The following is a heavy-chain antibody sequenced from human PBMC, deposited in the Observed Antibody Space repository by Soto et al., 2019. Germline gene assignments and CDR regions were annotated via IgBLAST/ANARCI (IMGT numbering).Heavy chain of an antibody. D-gene: IGHD6-19*01. Sequence: QITLKESGPTLVNPTQTLTLTCTFSGFSLSTSGVGVGWNRQPPGKALEWLALIYWNDDKRYSPSLKSRLTITKDTSKNQVVLTMTNMDPVDTATYYCAHRPPGIAVVTYWGQGTLVTVSS. V-gene: IGHV2-5*01. J-gene: IGHJ4*02. CDR2: IYWNDDK. CDR3: AHRPPGIAVVTY. CDR1: GFSLSTSGVG.